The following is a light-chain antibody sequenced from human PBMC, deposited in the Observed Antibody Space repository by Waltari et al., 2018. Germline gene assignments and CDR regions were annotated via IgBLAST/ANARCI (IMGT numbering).Light chain of an antibody. Sequence: DLQMTQSPSSVTASVGDSVTITCRASQGINSWLAWFQQKPGKAPKLLIYTASTLQSGVPSRFSGSGSGTDFTLTISSLQPEDSATYYCQQTNSLPSTFGGGTKVEI. CDR1: QGINSW. J-gene: IGKJ4*01. V-gene: IGKV1-12*02. CDR3: QQTNSLPST. CDR2: TAS.